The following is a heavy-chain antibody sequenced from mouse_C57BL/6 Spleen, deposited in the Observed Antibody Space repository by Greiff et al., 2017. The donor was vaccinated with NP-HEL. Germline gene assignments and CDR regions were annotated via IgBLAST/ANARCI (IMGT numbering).Heavy chain of an antibody. CDR2: IRLKSDNYAT. V-gene: IGHV6-3*01. CDR3: TASLWLRHYAMDY. D-gene: IGHD2-2*01. J-gene: IGHJ4*01. CDR1: GFTFSNYW. Sequence: EVKLVESGGGLVQPGGSMKLSCVASGFTFSNYWMNWVRQSPEKGLEWVAQIRLKSDNYATHYAESVKGRFTISRDDSKSSVYLQMNNLRAEDTGIYYCTASLWLRHYAMDYWGQGTSVTVSS.